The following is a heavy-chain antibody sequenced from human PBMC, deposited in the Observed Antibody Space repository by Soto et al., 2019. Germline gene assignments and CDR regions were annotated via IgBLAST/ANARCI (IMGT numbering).Heavy chain of an antibody. Sequence: EVQLVESGGGLVQPGGSLRLSCAASGFTFSDYYMDWVRQAPGKGLEWVGRTRNKANSYATDYAASVKGRFTISRDDSKNSRSLQMNSLKTEDTAVYYCVRDAGPGLGVDWGQGTLVTVSS. D-gene: IGHD3-10*01. J-gene: IGHJ4*02. CDR1: GFTFSDYY. V-gene: IGHV3-72*01. CDR3: VRDAGPGLGVD. CDR2: TRNKANSYAT.